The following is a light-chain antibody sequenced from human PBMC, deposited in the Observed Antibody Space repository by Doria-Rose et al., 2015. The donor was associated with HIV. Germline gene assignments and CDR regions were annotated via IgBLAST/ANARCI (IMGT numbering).Light chain of an antibody. CDR3: QQYSQWPPYT. CDR1: QGIGSD. Sequence: EIVLTQSPATLSVSPGERATLSCRASQGIGSDLAWYQQKPGQAPRLLIYRASIRATGIPPRSTGGGSGTELTLTISSLQSEDFAVYFCQQYSQWPPYTFGQGTKLEVK. J-gene: IGKJ2*01. CDR2: RAS. V-gene: IGKV3-15*01.